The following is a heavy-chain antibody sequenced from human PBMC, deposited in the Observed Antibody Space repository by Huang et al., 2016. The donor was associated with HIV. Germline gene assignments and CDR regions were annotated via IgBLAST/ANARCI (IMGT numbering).Heavy chain of an antibody. Sequence: QLQLQESGPGLVKPSETLSLTCTVSGGSIRSDNYYWGWIRQPPGKGLEWIGSMYFSGSTYDHPSRKRRVNIPVDTSKNHFSLRMRSVTAADTAVYYCARLPGSITMIRGVITDPYWGQGTLVTVSS. D-gene: IGHD3-10*01. CDR1: GGSIRSDNYY. J-gene: IGHJ4*02. CDR2: MYFSGST. CDR3: ARLPGSITMIRGVITDPY. V-gene: IGHV4-39*02.